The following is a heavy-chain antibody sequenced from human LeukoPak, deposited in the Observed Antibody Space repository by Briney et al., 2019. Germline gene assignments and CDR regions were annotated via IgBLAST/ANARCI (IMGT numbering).Heavy chain of an antibody. V-gene: IGHV4-59*01. CDR2: IYYSGST. CDR1: GGSISSYY. CDR3: AREIKRFYYGSGSYYYYYYMDV. Sequence: PSETRSLTCTVSGGSISSYYWSWIRQPPGKGLEWIGYIYYSGSTNYNPSLKSRVTISVDTSKNQFSLKLSSVTAADTAVYYCAREIKRFYYGSGSYYYYYYMDVWGKGTTVTVSS. D-gene: IGHD3-10*01. J-gene: IGHJ6*03.